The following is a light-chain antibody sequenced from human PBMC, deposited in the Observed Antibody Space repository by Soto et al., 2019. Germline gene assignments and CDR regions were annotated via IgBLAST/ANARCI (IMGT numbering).Light chain of an antibody. V-gene: IGLV1-40*01. Sequence: QSVLTQPPSVSGAPGQRVTISCTGSSSNIGAGYDVHWYQQLPGTAPKLLIYGNSNRPSGVPDRFSGSKSGTSASLAITGLRAEDEADYYCQSYDSSLSGWXFGGGXQLTVL. CDR1: SSNIGAGYD. J-gene: IGLJ3*02. CDR3: QSYDSSLSGWX. CDR2: GNS.